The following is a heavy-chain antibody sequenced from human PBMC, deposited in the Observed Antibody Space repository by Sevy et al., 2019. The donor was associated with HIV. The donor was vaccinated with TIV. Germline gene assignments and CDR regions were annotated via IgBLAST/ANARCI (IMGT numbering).Heavy chain of an antibody. CDR2: IWNDRSNK. D-gene: IGHD3-22*01. CDR3: ASLPNNYYDSSGSSGEDAFDI. J-gene: IGHJ3*02. Sequence: GGSLRLSCAASGFTFSSYGMHWVRQAPGKGLEWVAVIWNDRSNKHYADSVKGRFTISSDNSKTTLDLQMNSLRAEDTAVYYCASLPNNYYDSSGSSGEDAFDICGQGSMVTVSS. V-gene: IGHV3-33*01. CDR1: GFTFSSYG.